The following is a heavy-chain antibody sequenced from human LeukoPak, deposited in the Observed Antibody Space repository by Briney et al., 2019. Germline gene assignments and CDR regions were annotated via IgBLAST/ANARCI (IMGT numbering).Heavy chain of an antibody. V-gene: IGHV1-69*13. J-gene: IGHJ5*02. CDR2: IIPIFGTA. CDR1: GGTFSSYA. D-gene: IGHD3-22*01. Sequence: ASVKVSCKASGGTFSSYAISWVRQAPGQGLEWMGGIIPIFGTANYAQKFQGRVTITADESTSTAYMELSSLRSEDTAMYYCARGPSGVVILTVSNWFDPWGQGTLVTVSS. CDR3: ARGPSGVVILTVSNWFDP.